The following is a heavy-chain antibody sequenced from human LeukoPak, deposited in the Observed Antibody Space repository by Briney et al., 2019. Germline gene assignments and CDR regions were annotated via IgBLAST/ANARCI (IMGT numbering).Heavy chain of an antibody. CDR3: ARDRYCSGGSCYSGVGFDP. CDR1: GYTFTSYG. V-gene: IGHV1-18*01. D-gene: IGHD2-15*01. CDR2: ISAYNGNT. Sequence: ASVKVSCKASGYTFTSYGISWVQQAPGQGLKRMGWISAYNGNTNYVQKLQGRVTMTTDTSTSTAYMELRSLRSDDTAVYYCARDRYCSGGSCYSGVGFDPWGQGTLVTVSS. J-gene: IGHJ5*02.